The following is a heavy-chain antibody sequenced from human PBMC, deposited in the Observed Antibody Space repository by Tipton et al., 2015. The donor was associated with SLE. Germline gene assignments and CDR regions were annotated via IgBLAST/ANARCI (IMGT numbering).Heavy chain of an antibody. CDR2: IYTSGGT. CDR3: ARGISLGSRYDYVWVP. J-gene: IGHJ5*02. Sequence: TLSLTCTVSGGSISSGSYYWSWIRQPAGKGLEWIGYIYTSGGTNYNPSLKSRVTISVDTSKNQFSLKLSSVTAADTAVYYCARGISLGSRYDYVWVPWGQGTLVTVSS. CDR1: GGSISSGSYY. D-gene: IGHD3-16*01. V-gene: IGHV4-61*09.